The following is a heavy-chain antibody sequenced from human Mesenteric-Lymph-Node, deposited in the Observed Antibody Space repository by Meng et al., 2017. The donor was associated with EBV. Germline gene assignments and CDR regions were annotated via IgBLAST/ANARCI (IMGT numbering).Heavy chain of an antibody. CDR2: INTNTGYP. CDR3: ARGLPYGDYGVDS. J-gene: IGHJ4*02. CDR1: GYTFNTYA. Sequence: QGQLGQSGSELKKPVASGKVSCKASGYTFNTYAMNWVRQAPGQGLEWMGWINTNTGYPTYARVFRGRFVFSLDTSVSTAYLQVSSLKAEDTAVYYCARGLPYGDYGVDSWGQGTLVTVSS. D-gene: IGHD4-17*01. V-gene: IGHV7-4-1*02.